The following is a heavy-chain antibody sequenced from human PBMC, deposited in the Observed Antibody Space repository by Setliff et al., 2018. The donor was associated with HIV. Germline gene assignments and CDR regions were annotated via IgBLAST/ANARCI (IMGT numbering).Heavy chain of an antibody. J-gene: IGHJ6*03. Sequence: SETLSLTCTVSGGSISSYYWSWIRQPAGKGLEWIGRIYNSENTNYNPSLKSRVTMSVDTSKNRLSLRLTSVTAADTAIYYCARSGLARSYYYYFMDVWGKGTTVTVSS. D-gene: IGHD3-16*01. CDR2: IYNSENT. CDR1: GGSISSYY. V-gene: IGHV4-4*07. CDR3: ARSGLARSYYYYFMDV.